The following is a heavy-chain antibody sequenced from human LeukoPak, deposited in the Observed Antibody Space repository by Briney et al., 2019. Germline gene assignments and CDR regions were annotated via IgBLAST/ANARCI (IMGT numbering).Heavy chain of an antibody. Sequence: PSQTLSLTCTVSGGSISSGGYYWSWIRQPPGKGLEWIGYIYHSGSTYYNPSLKSRVTISVDRTKNQFSLKLSSVTAADTAVYYCARDYSGYFDYWGQGTLVTVSS. D-gene: IGHD2-21*01. J-gene: IGHJ4*02. CDR2: IYHSGST. CDR1: GGSISSGGYY. CDR3: ARDYSGYFDY. V-gene: IGHV4-30-2*01.